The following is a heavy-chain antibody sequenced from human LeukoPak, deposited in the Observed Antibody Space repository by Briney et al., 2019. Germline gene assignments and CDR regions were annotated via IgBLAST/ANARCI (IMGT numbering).Heavy chain of an antibody. J-gene: IGHJ4*02. CDR2: MSSSGGST. D-gene: IGHD4-11*01. Sequence: GGSLRLSCVASGFTFSNYAMSWVRQAPGEGLEWVSAMSSSGGSTYYVDSVRGRFTISRDNSKNTLYLQMNSLRAEDTAVYYCAKDHSNWALNWGQGTLVTVSS. V-gene: IGHV3-23*01. CDR1: GFTFSNYA. CDR3: AKDHSNWALN.